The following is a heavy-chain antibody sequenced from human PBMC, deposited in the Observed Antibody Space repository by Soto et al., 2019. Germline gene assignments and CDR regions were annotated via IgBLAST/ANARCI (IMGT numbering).Heavy chain of an antibody. J-gene: IGHJ4*02. V-gene: IGHV3-30*18. D-gene: IGHD3-16*01. CDR2: ISYDGSNK. Sequence: GALRLSCAASGFTFSSYGMHWVRQAPGKGLEWVAVISYDGSNKYYADSVKGRFTISRDNSKNTLYLQMNSLRAEDTAVYYCAKTPMGESYFDYWGQGTLVTVSS. CDR3: AKTPMGESYFDY. CDR1: GFTFSSYG.